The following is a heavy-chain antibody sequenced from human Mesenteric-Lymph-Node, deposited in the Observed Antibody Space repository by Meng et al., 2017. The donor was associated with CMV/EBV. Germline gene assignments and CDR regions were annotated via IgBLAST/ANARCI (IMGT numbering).Heavy chain of an antibody. CDR3: ARAYYYDSSGYYLREDAFDI. J-gene: IGHJ3*02. V-gene: IGHV3-23*01. D-gene: IGHD3-22*01. CDR2: ISGSGGST. Sequence: LSLTCAASGFTFSSYAMSWVRQAPGKGLEWVSAISGSGGSTYYADSVKGRFTISRDNAKNTLYLQMNSLRAEDTAVYYCARAYYYDSSGYYLREDAFDIWGQGTMVTVSS. CDR1: GFTFSSYA.